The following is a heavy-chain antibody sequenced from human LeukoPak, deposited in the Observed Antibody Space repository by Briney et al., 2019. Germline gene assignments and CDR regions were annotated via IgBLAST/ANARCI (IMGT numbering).Heavy chain of an antibody. V-gene: IGHV3-7*01. CDR3: ARELTYYYDSSGYRPSLYYYYYGMDV. D-gene: IGHD3-22*01. CDR1: GFTFSSYW. J-gene: IGHJ6*02. Sequence: GGSLRLSCAASGFTFSSYWMSWVRQAPGKGLEWVANIKQDGGEKYYVDSVKGRFTISRDNAKNSLYLQMNSLRAEDTAVYYCARELTYYYDSSGYRPSLYYYYYGMDVWGQGTTVTVSS. CDR2: IKQDGGEK.